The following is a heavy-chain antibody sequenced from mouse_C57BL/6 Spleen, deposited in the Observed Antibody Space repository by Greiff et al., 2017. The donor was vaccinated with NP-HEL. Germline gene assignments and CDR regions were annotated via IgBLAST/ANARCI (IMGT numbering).Heavy chain of an antibody. CDR1: GFSLTSYG. CDR2: IWSGGST. J-gene: IGHJ1*03. Sequence: VQGVESGPGLVQPSQSLSITCTVSGFSLTSYGVHWVRQSPGKGLEWLGVIWSGGSTDYNAAFISRLSISKDNSKSQVFFKMNSLQADDTAIYYCARKKGPLGGYFDVWGTGTTVTVSS. CDR3: ARKKGPLGGYFDV. V-gene: IGHV2-2*01. D-gene: IGHD6-1*01.